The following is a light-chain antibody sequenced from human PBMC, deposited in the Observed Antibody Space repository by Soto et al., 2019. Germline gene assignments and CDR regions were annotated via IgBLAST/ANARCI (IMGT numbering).Light chain of an antibody. CDR1: QSILYNSNNKDD. V-gene: IGKV4-1*01. Sequence: DIVMTQFPDSLAVSLGERASINCKSSQSILYNSNNKDDLAWYQQKPGQPPKLLIYWASTRESGVPDRFSGSGYGTDFTLTISSLQAEDVAVYYCQKYYSTPFTFGPGTKVDIK. CDR2: WAS. J-gene: IGKJ3*01. CDR3: QKYYSTPFT.